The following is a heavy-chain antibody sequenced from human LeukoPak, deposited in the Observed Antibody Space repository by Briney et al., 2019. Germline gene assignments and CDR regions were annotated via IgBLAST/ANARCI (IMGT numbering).Heavy chain of an antibody. V-gene: IGHV3-30-3*02. CDR3: AKPQGFGGPTRFGMDV. CDR1: GFTFSSYA. D-gene: IGHD3-10*01. CDR2: ISYDGSNK. J-gene: IGHJ6*02. Sequence: PGGSLRLSCAASGFTFSSYAMHWVRQAPGKGLEWVAVISYDGSNKYYADSVKGRFTISRDNSKNTLYLQMNSLRAEDTAVYYCAKPQGFGGPTRFGMDVWGQGTTVTVSS.